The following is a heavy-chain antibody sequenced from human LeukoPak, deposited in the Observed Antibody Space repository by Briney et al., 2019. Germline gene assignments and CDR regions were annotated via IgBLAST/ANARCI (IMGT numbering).Heavy chain of an antibody. J-gene: IGHJ4*02. V-gene: IGHV3-33*01. Sequence: GGSLRLSCAASRFTFRNYGMHWVRQAPGKGLEWVAVIWYDGSKKYYVDSVKGRFTISRDNSKNTVHLEMNSLRVEDTAVYYCARSLGETTFDYWGQGTLVSVSS. CDR2: IWYDGSKK. CDR1: RFTFRNYG. D-gene: IGHD3-16*01. CDR3: ARSLGETTFDY.